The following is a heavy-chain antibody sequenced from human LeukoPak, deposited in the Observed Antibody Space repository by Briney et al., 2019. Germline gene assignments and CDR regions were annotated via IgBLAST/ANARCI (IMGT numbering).Heavy chain of an antibody. CDR3: ARVWMSAFDI. V-gene: IGHV4-31*03. CDR1: GGSISSGGYY. D-gene: IGHD3-16*01. J-gene: IGHJ3*02. CDR2: IYYSGST. Sequence: SETLSLTCTVSGGSISSGGYYWSWIRQHPGKGLEWIGYIYYSGSTYYNPSLKSRVTISVDTSKNQFSLKLSSVTAADTAVYYCARVWMSAFDIWGQGTMVTVSS.